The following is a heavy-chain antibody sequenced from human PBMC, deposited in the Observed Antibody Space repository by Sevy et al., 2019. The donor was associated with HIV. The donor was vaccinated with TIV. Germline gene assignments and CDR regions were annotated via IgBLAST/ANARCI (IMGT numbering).Heavy chain of an antibody. Sequence: GGYLRLSCAASGFTFSSYAMSWVRQAPGKGLEWVSAISGSGGSTYYADSVKGRFTISRDNSKNTLYLQMNSLRAEDTAVYYCAKGLKMGATHGMDVWGQGTTVTVSS. D-gene: IGHD1-26*01. V-gene: IGHV3-23*01. J-gene: IGHJ6*02. CDR2: ISGSGGST. CDR3: AKGLKMGATHGMDV. CDR1: GFTFSSYA.